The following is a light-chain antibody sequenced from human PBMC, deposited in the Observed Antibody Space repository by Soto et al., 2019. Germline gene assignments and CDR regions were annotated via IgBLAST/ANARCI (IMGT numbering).Light chain of an antibody. CDR3: QQYNRYRT. Sequence: MSLSPSSLSAPVGDRVTITCPAHQSISSSSSWYQQQPRNPPTLLIYDASSSESGVPSMFGGSAAATESTLTSSSLQPDVFATYYCQQYNRYRTFGQGTKVDIK. J-gene: IGKJ1*01. CDR1: QSISSS. CDR2: DAS. V-gene: IGKV1-5*01.